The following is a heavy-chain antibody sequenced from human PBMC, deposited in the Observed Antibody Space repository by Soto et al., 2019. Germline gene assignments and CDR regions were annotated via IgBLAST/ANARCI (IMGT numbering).Heavy chain of an antibody. V-gene: IGHV1-3*01. J-gene: IGHJ4*02. CDR1: GYTFTSYA. CDR2: INAGNGNT. D-gene: IGHD6-19*01. CDR3: ASDLGGWPDY. Sequence: QVQLVQSGAEVKKPGASVKVSCKASGYTFTSYAIHWVRQAPGQRLEWMGWINAGNGNTKYLQKFQDRVTITRDTSASTAYMELSSLRSEDTAVYYCASDLGGWPDYWGQGTLVTVSS.